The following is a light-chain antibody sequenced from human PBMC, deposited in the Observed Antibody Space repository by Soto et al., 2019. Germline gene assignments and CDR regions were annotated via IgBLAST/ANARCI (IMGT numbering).Light chain of an antibody. CDR2: DVS. CDR1: SSDVGGYNY. V-gene: IGLV2-11*01. J-gene: IGLJ1*01. Sequence: QSALTQPRSVSGSPGQSVTISCTGTSSDVGGYNYVSWYQQHPGKVPKLLIYDVSKRPSEVPDRFSGSKSGNTASLTISGLQGEDEADYYCCSYEGSYAHVFGTGTKLTV. CDR3: CSYEGSYAHV.